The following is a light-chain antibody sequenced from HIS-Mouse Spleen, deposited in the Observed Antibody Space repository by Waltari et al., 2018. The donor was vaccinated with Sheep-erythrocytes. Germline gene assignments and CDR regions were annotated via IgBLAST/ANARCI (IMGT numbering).Light chain of an antibody. Sequence: EIVLTQSPGTLSLSPGERATLSCRARQSVSSSYLAWYQQKPGQAPRLLIYGASSRATGIPGRFSGSGSGTDFTLPISRLEPEDFAVYYCQQYGSSPTFGQGTKLEIK. J-gene: IGKJ2*01. CDR1: QSVSSSY. V-gene: IGKV3-20*01. CDR2: GAS. CDR3: QQYGSSPT.